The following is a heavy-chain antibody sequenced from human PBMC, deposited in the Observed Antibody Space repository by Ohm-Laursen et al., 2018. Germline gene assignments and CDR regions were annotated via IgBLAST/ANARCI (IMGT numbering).Heavy chain of an antibody. CDR1: GYTFTSYG. Sequence: GSSVKVSCKASGYTFTSYGISWVRQAPGQGLEWMGWISAYNGNTNYAQKLQGRVTMTTDTSTSTAYMELSSLRSDDSAVYYCARGMGSSGYNYVDYWGQGTLVIVSS. V-gene: IGHV1-18*01. CDR3: ARGMGSSGYNYVDY. J-gene: IGHJ4*02. CDR2: ISAYNGNT. D-gene: IGHD3-22*01.